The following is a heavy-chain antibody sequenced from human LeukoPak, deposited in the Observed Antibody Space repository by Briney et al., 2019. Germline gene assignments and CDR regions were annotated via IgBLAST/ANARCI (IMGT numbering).Heavy chain of an antibody. J-gene: IGHJ4*02. CDR3: ARTNLLVGATNDFDY. V-gene: IGHV1-8*03. D-gene: IGHD1-26*01. CDR2: MNPNSGNT. Sequence: ASVTVSFKASGYTFTIYDINWVRQATGQGLEWMGWMNPNSGNTGYAQKFQGRVTITRNTSISTAYMELSSLRSEDTAVYYCARTNLLVGATNDFDYWGQGTLVTVSS. CDR1: GYTFTIYD.